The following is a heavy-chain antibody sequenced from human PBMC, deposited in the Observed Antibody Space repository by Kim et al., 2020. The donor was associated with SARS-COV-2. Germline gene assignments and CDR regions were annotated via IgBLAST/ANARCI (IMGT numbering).Heavy chain of an antibody. Sequence: SQTLSLTCAISGDSVSSNSAAWNWIRQSPSRGLEWLGRTYYRSKWYNDYAVSVKSRITINPDTSKNQFSLQLNSVTPEDTAVYYCARSSVYSSGWYFNGPFDYWGQGTMVTVSS. CDR3: ARSSVYSSGWYFNGPFDY. J-gene: IGHJ4*02. CDR2: TYYRSKWYN. D-gene: IGHD6-19*01. CDR1: GDSVSSNSAA. V-gene: IGHV6-1*01.